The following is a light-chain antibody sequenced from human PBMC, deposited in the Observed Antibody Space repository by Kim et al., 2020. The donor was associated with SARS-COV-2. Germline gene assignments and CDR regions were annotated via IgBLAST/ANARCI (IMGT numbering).Light chain of an antibody. CDR3: QKYDSAPWT. Sequence: SASVGDDVTLTCRASQDIINYLALYQQKPGKAPKLLMYATSTLQSGVPSRFRGSRSGTDFTLIITRLQPADVATYFCQKYDSAPWTFGQGTKVEI. V-gene: IGKV1-27*01. J-gene: IGKJ1*01. CDR2: ATS. CDR1: QDIINY.